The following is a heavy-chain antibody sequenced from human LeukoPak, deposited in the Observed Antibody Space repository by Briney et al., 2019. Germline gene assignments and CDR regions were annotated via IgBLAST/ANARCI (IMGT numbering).Heavy chain of an antibody. V-gene: IGHV1-2*02. Sequence: ASVKVSCKASGYTFTGYYMHWVRQVPGQGLEWMGWINPNSGGTDHAQKFQGRVTMTRDTSISTAFMELSSLRSDDTAVYYCARDWLTGRWVDYWGQGTLVTVSS. CDR3: ARDWLTGRWVDY. J-gene: IGHJ4*02. CDR2: INPNSGGT. CDR1: GYTFTGYY. D-gene: IGHD5-24*01.